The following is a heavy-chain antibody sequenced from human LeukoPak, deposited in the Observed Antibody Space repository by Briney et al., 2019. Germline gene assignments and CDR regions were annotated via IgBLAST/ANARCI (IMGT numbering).Heavy chain of an antibody. Sequence: SVKVSCKASGGTFSSYAISWVRQAPGQGLEWMGGIIPIFGTANYAQKFQGRVTITADKSTSTAYMELSSLRSEDTAVYYCARAPAYYYDSSGYYYDYFDYWGQGTLVTVSS. D-gene: IGHD3-22*01. V-gene: IGHV1-69*06. J-gene: IGHJ4*02. CDR2: IIPIFGTA. CDR3: ARAPAYYYDSSGYYYDYFDY. CDR1: GGTFSSYA.